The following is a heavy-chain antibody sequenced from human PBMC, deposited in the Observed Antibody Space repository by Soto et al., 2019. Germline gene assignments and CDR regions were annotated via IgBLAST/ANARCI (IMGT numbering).Heavy chain of an antibody. D-gene: IGHD1-26*01. CDR3: AKSGSYMFSNYGDVFDI. Sequence: GGALRLSCAASGFTFSSYAMSWVRQAPGKGLEWVSVISGSRGSTYYADSVKGRSTVSRDNSKKTLYLQMNSLRAEDTAVYYCAKSGSYMFSNYGDVFDIWGRRTMVTVSS. V-gene: IGHV3-23*01. J-gene: IGHJ3*02. CDR2: ISGSRGST. CDR1: GFTFSSYA.